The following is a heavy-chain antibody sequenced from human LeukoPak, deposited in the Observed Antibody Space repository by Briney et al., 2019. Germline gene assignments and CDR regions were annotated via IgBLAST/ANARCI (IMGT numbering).Heavy chain of an antibody. CDR3: AKGGNSRYYYYYYVDV. Sequence: SGGSLRLSCAASGFTFDDYAMHWVRQAPGKGLEWVSSIDWNSGNIGYADSVKGRFTISRDNAKNSLYLQMNSLKPEDMALYYCAKGGNSRYYYYYYVDVWGKGTTVTVSS. V-gene: IGHV3-9*03. CDR1: GFTFDDYA. CDR2: IDWNSGNI. J-gene: IGHJ6*03. D-gene: IGHD4-23*01.